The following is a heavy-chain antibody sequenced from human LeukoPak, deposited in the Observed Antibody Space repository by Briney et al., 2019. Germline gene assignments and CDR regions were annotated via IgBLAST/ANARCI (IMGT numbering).Heavy chain of an antibody. CDR3: ARIGTAYCGGDCYRYYYYGMDV. CDR2: IYPGDSDT. V-gene: IGHV5-51*01. Sequence: GESLKISCKGSGYSFTSYWIGWVRQMPGKGLKWMGIIYPGDSDTRYSPSFQGQVTISADKSISTAYLQWSSLKASDTAMYYCARIGTAYCGGDCYRYYYYGMDVWGQGTTVTVSS. CDR1: GYSFTSYW. J-gene: IGHJ6*02. D-gene: IGHD2-21*02.